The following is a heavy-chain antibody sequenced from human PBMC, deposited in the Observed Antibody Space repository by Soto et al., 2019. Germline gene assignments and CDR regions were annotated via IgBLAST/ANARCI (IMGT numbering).Heavy chain of an antibody. J-gene: IGHJ6*02. CDR3: AADVARYDILTGYYSLDYYYYGMDV. D-gene: IGHD3-9*01. V-gene: IGHV1-18*01. CDR1: GYTFTSYG. Sequence: ASVKVSCKASGYTFTSYGISWVRQAPGQGLEWMGWISAYNGNTNYAQKLQERVTMTTDTSTSTAYMELSSLRSEDTAVYYCAADVARYDILTGYYSLDYYYYGMDVWGQGTTVAVSS. CDR2: ISAYNGNT.